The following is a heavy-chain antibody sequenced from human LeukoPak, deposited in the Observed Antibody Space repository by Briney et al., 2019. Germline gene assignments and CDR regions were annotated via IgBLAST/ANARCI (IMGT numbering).Heavy chain of an antibody. V-gene: IGHV3-53*01. J-gene: IGHJ4*02. CDR1: GFIVSSSY. Sequence: GGSLRLSCAASGFIVSSSYMIWVRQAPGKGLEWVSVIYSGGSTYYADSVKGRFTISRDSSKNTLYLQMNSLRAEDTAVYYCARVYLGAAALLDYWGQRTLVTVSS. D-gene: IGHD6-13*01. CDR2: IYSGGST. CDR3: ARVYLGAAALLDY.